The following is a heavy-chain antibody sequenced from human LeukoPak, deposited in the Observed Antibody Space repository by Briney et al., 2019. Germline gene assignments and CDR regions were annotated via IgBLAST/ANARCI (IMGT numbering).Heavy chain of an antibody. V-gene: IGHV3-7*01. CDR1: GFTFSSYW. CDR2: IKQDGSEE. J-gene: IGHJ5*02. D-gene: IGHD2-2*01. CDR3: AREYCSSTSCWFDP. Sequence: GGSLRLSCAASGFTFSSYWMSWVRQAPGKGLEWVANIKQDGSEEYYVDSVKGRFTISRDNAKNSLYLQMNSLRAEDTAVYYCAREYCSSTSCWFDPWGQGTLATVSS.